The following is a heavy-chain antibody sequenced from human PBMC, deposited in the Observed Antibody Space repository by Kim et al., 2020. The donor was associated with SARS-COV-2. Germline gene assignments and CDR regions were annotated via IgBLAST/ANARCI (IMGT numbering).Heavy chain of an antibody. Sequence: SETLSLTCTVSGGSISSGSYYWSWIRQPAGKGLEWIGRIYTSGSTNYNPSLKSRVTISVDTSKNQFSLKLSSVTAADTAVYYCARETGSGWTDYWGQGTLVTVSS. CDR2: IYTSGST. J-gene: IGHJ4*02. CDR1: GGSISSGSYY. D-gene: IGHD6-19*01. V-gene: IGHV4-61*02. CDR3: ARETGSGWTDY.